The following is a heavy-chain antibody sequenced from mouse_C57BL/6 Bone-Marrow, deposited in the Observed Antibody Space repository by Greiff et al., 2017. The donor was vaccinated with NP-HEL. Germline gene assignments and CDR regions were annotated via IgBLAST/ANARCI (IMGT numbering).Heavy chain of an antibody. CDR2: IRNKANGYTT. D-gene: IGHD1-1*01. CDR3: ARITTDFAY. V-gene: IGHV7-3*01. CDR1: GFTFTDYY. Sequence: EVKLMESGGGLVQPGGSLSLSCAASGFTFTDYYMSWVRQPPGKALEWLGFIRNKANGYTTEYSASVKGRFTISRDNSQSILYLQMNALRAEDSATYYCARITTDFAYWGQGTLVTVSA. J-gene: IGHJ3*01.